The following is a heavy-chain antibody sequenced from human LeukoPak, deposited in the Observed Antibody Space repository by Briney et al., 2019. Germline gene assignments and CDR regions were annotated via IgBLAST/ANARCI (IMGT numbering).Heavy chain of an antibody. CDR1: GGSISSYY. CDR3: ARTIFGTYYYYYYMDV. CDR2: INHSGST. Sequence: SETLSLTCTVSGGSISSYYWSWIRQPPGKGLEWIGEINHSGSTNYNPSLKSRVTISVDTSKNQFSLKLSSVTAADTAVYYCARTIFGTYYYYYYMDVWGKGTTVTVSS. V-gene: IGHV4-59*08. D-gene: IGHD3-3*01. J-gene: IGHJ6*03.